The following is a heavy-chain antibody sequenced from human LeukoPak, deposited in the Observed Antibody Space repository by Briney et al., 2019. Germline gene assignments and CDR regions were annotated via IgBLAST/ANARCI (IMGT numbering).Heavy chain of an antibody. J-gene: IGHJ4*02. CDR1: GFPFDRYW. V-gene: IGHV3-7*01. CDR3: ARQPIYEAYFDF. CDR2: IKHDGSEK. D-gene: IGHD3-16*01. Sequence: PGGSLRLSCVASGFPFDRYWMSWVRQAPGKGLEWVANIKHDGSEKNFVDSVKGRFTISRDNAENSLFLQMNSLRAVDTAVYFCARQPIYEAYFDFWGQGTLVTVSS.